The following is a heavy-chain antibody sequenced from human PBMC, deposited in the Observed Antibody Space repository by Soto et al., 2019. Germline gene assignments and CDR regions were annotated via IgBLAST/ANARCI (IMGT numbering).Heavy chain of an antibody. Sequence: GGSLRLSCAASGFTFSGSAMHWVRQASGKGLEWVGRIRSKANSYATAYAASVKGRFTISRDDSKNTAYLQMNSLKTEDTAVYYCTRGPKTGTTNFDYCGQGTLVTVSS. V-gene: IGHV3-73*01. CDR1: GFTFSGSA. CDR2: IRSKANSYAT. CDR3: TRGPKTGTTNFDY. D-gene: IGHD1-7*01. J-gene: IGHJ4*02.